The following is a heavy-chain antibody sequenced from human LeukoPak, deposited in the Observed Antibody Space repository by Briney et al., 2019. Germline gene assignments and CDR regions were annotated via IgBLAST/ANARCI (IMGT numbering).Heavy chain of an antibody. V-gene: IGHV3-66*01. CDR2: IYYSGNT. Sequence: QPGGSLRLSCAASGFTFSSYWMSWVRQAPGKGLEWVSVIYYSGNTYYADSVRGRFTISTDNFKNTLYLQMNSLRAEDTAVYYCARGIIDYSGYDYWGQGTLVTVSS. CDR3: ARGIIDYSGYDY. CDR1: GFTFSSYW. D-gene: IGHD5-12*01. J-gene: IGHJ4*02.